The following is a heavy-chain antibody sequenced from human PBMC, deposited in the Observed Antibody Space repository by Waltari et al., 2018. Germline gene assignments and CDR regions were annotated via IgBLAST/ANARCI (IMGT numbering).Heavy chain of an antibody. CDR1: GFGFGADW. Sequence: ERQRVESGGGLVQHWGSLRLSGAASGFGFGADWLHRVRHAPGGGLAWVARINTNGGTTNYADSVTGRFTISRDNPKNMLYLQMDRLGAQDTAVYYCGNEGVAAGGSDFFDHWGQGTLVTVSP. V-gene: IGHV3-74*01. CDR3: GNEGVAAGGSDFFDH. D-gene: IGHD6-13*01. J-gene: IGHJ4*02. CDR2: INTNGGTT.